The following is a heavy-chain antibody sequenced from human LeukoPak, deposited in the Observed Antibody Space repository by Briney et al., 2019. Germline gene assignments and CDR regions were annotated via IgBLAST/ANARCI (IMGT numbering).Heavy chain of an antibody. CDR2: ITPNSGGT. V-gene: IGHV1-2*02. D-gene: IGHD5-18*01. J-gene: IGHJ4*02. CDR3: ARIKVTSDGAL. Sequence: ASVKVSCKASGYTFTDYYIHWVRQAPGQGLEWMGRITPNSGGTIYAQTFQGRFTMTRDTSISTAYMELSRLRSDGTAVYYCARIKVTSDGALWGQGTLVTVSS. CDR1: GYTFTDYY.